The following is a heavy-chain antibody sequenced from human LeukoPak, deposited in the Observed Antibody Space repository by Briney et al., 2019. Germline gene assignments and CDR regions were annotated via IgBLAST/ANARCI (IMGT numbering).Heavy chain of an antibody. CDR2: IYHSGST. D-gene: IGHD2-2*01. CDR3: ARGNIVVVPAARKNNSTYTSFHYYGMDV. J-gene: IGHJ6*02. V-gene: IGHV4-39*07. CDR1: GGSTSSRSYY. Sequence: SETLSLTCTVSGGSTSSRSYYWGWIRQPPGKGLEWIGEIYHSGSTNYNASLKSRVTISVDKSKNQFSLKLSSVTAADTAVYYCARGNIVVVPAARKNNSTYTSFHYYGMDVWGQGTTVTVSS.